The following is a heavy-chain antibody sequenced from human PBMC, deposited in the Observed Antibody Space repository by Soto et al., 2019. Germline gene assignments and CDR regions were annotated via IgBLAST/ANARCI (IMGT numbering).Heavy chain of an antibody. CDR1: GGSVSSGTYY. CDR2: IYRGSP. CDR3: SRDKGLGAGYFAL. Sequence: QVQLQESGPGQVKPSETLFLTCTVSGGSVSSGTYYWSWIRQPAGKGLEWMGYIYRGSPNYNPSLESRATISVDTSRTQFSLMLSSVTAADTAVYYCSRDKGLGAGYFALWGRCTLVTVSS. V-gene: IGHV4-61*01. J-gene: IGHJ2*01. D-gene: IGHD7-27*01.